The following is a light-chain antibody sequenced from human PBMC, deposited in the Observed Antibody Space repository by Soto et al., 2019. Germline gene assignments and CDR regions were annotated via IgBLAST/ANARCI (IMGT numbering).Light chain of an antibody. CDR3: MQALETWT. V-gene: IGKV2-28*01. CDR2: LSS. Sequence: EIVMTQSPLSLPVTPGEPASISCRSSQSLLHSNGYNYLDWYLQTPGQSPQLLLYLSSSRASGVPDRFSGSGSGTDFTLKISRVEAEDVGVYYCMQALETWTFGQGTKVDIK. CDR1: QSLLHSNGYNY. J-gene: IGKJ1*01.